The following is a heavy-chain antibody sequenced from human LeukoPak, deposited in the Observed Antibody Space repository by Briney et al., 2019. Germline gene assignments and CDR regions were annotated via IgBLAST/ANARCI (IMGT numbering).Heavy chain of an antibody. CDR3: AKVDRGDYSSSPVPYYNYYMNV. Sequence: GGSLRLSCAASGFTFSYYSMNWVRQAPGRGLEWVSCISSSSSLIFYSDSVRGRFTISRDNARNLLYLHMNSLRVEDTAVYYCAKVDRGDYSSSPVPYYNYYMNVWGKGTTVTVSS. V-gene: IGHV3-21*01. CDR2: ISSSSSLI. CDR1: GFTFSYYS. J-gene: IGHJ6*03. D-gene: IGHD6-13*01.